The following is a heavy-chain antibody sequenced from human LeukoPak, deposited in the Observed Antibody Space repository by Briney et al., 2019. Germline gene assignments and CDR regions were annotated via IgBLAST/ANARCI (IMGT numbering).Heavy chain of an antibody. CDR1: GYTSGYTFSSNT. CDR3: ARGRTHRRLWLGESTGGPFDY. V-gene: IGHV1-18*01. D-gene: IGHD3-10*01. J-gene: IGHJ4*02. CDR2: ISGYNGNT. Sequence: ASVKVSCKASGYTSGYTFSSNTISWVRQAPGQGLEWMGWISGYNGNTNYAQKFQGRVTMTIDTSTSTLYMELRSLRSDDTAVYYCARGRTHRRLWLGESTGGPFDYWGQGTLVTVSS.